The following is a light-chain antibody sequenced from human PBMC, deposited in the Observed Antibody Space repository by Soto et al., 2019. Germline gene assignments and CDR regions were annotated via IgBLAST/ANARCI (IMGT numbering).Light chain of an antibody. Sequence: IQMTQSPSSLSVSVGDSVTITCRSSQSITSYLAWYQQKPGKAPKRLIYGASILQSGVPSRFSGSGSGTAFTLTISSLQPEDFATYYCLHLDSYPLTFGKGTKVDIK. J-gene: IGKJ1*01. CDR3: LHLDSYPLT. CDR2: GAS. CDR1: QSITSY. V-gene: IGKV1-9*01.